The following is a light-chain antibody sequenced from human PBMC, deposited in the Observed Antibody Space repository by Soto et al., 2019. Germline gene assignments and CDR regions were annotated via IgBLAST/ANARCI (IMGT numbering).Light chain of an antibody. V-gene: IGKV3-11*01. CDR3: QQRSDWPST. Sequence: EIVLTQSPATLSLSPGERATLSCRASQSVGTYFAWYHQKPGQAPRLLIYDSSNSATGIPARFSGSGSGTDFTLTISSLEPEDFAVYYCQQRSDWPSTFGGGTKVEIK. CDR2: DSS. J-gene: IGKJ4*01. CDR1: QSVGTY.